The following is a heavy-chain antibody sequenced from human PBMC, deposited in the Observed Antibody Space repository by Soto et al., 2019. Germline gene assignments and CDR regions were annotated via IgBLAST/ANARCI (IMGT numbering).Heavy chain of an antibody. V-gene: IGHV4-31*11. CDR2: IYFSDST. CDR3: ETTVDP. Sequence: VSGTCVVSGGCSIIRKYYWSWIRQPPGKGLEWIGDIYFSDSTYYNPSLKSRVNISVDTSKNQFSLKLRYVTAADTAMYYRETTVDPCAQGSLVSVSS. CDR1: GGCSIIRKYY. J-gene: IGHJ5*02.